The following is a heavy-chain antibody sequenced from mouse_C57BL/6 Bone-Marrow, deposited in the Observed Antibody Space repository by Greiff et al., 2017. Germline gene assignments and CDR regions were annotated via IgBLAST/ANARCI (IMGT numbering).Heavy chain of an antibody. CDR2: ISYDGSN. D-gene: IGHD2-1*01. Sequence: EVKLQESGPGLVKPSQSLSLTCSVTGYSITSGYYWNWIRQFPGNKLEWMGYISYDGSNNYNPSLKNRISITRDTSKNQFFLKLNSVTTEDTATYYCAREVTVIFFDYWGQGTTLTVSS. J-gene: IGHJ2*01. CDR1: GYSITSGYY. V-gene: IGHV3-6*01. CDR3: AREVTVIFFDY.